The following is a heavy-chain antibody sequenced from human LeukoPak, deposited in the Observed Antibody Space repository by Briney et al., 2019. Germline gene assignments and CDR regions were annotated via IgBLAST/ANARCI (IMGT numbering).Heavy chain of an antibody. CDR3: ARGSPLDWYFDL. J-gene: IGHJ2*01. V-gene: IGHV4-59*01. Sequence: SETLSLTCTVSGGSISSYYWSWIRQPPGKGLEWIGYMYSSQSTKYTPSLKSRVTISVDTSGNQFSLKLTSLTAADTAVYYCARGSPLDWYFDLWGRGTLVTVSS. CDR2: MYSSQST. CDR1: GGSISSYY.